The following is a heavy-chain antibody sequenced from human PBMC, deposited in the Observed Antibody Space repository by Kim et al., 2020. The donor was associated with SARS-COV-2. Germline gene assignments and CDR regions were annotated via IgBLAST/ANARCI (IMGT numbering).Heavy chain of an antibody. CDR2: ISYDGSNK. CDR1: GFTFSSYG. D-gene: IGHD3-9*01. J-gene: IGHJ4*02. Sequence: GGSLRLSCAASGFTFSSYGMHWVRQAPGKGLEWVAVISYDGSNKYYADSVKGRFTISRDNSKNTLYLQMNSLRAEDTAVYYCAKDVYYDILTGYHKSNYFDYWGQGTLVTVSS. CDR3: AKDVYYDILTGYHKSNYFDY. V-gene: IGHV3-30*18.